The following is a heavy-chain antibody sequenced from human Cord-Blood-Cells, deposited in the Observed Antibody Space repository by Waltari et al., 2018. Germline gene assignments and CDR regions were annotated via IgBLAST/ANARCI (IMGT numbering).Heavy chain of an antibody. CDR1: GDTLRGYE. V-gene: IGHV1-2*02. CDR3: ARGVAGVR. J-gene: IGHJ4*02. Sequence: QVQLVQSGAEGKKPGASVKVSGKASGDTLRGYEMHWVRQAHGQVLEWMGWINPNSGGTNYAQKFQGRVTMTRDTSISTAYMELSRLRSDDTAVYYCARGVAGVRWGQGTLVTVSS. D-gene: IGHD3-10*01. CDR2: INPNSGGT.